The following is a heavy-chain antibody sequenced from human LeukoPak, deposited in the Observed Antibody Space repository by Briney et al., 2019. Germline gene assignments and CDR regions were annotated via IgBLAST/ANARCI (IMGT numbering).Heavy chain of an antibody. CDR2: IYYSGST. V-gene: IGHV4-59*12. J-gene: IGHJ6*03. Sequence: ASETLSLTCTVSGGSISSYYWSWIRQPPGKGLEWIGYIYYSGSTYYNPSLKSRVTISVDTSKNQFSLKLSSETAADTAVYYCAREGRYCSGGSCYWYYYYYYMDVWGKGTTVTVSS. CDR1: GGSISSYY. CDR3: AREGRYCSGGSCYWYYYYYYMDV. D-gene: IGHD2-15*01.